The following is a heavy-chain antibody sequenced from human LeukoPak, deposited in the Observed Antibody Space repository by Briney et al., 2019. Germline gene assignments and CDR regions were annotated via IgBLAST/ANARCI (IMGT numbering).Heavy chain of an antibody. Sequence: SETLSLTCTVSGGSISSGDYYWSWIRQPPGKGLEWIGYIYYSGSTYYNPSLKSRVTISVDTSKNQFSLKLSSVTAADTAVYYCARGRAYYDFWSGYRENGHPYYFDYWGQGTLVTVSS. J-gene: IGHJ4*02. D-gene: IGHD3-3*01. CDR3: ARGRAYYDFWSGYRENGHPYYFDY. CDR1: GGSISSGDYY. V-gene: IGHV4-30-4*01. CDR2: IYYSGST.